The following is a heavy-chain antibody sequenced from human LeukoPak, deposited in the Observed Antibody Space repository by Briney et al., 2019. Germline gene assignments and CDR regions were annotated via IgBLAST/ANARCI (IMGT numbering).Heavy chain of an antibody. CDR2: TYHRSTWYN. D-gene: IGHD2-2*01. V-gene: IGHV6-1*01. CDR1: GDSVSSNSVT. CDR3: ARRLTQYDCFDP. Sequence: SQTLSLTFAISGDSVSSNSVTWNWIRQSPSRGLEWLGRTYHRSTWYNDYAVSVRGRITVNPDTSKNQFSLHLNSVTPEDTAVYYCARRLTQYDCFDPWGQGILVTVSS. J-gene: IGHJ5*02.